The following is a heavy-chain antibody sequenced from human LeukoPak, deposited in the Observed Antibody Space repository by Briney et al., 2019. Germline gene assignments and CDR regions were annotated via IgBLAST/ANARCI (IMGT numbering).Heavy chain of an antibody. D-gene: IGHD2-21*02. V-gene: IGHV3-7*01. J-gene: IGHJ4*02. Sequence: GSLRLSCAASGFTFSSYWMSWVRQAPGKGLEWVANIKQDGSEKYYVDSVKGRFTISRDNAKNSLYLQMNSLRAKDTAVYYCARGHHIVVVTAPNYFDYWGQGTLVTVSS. CDR3: ARGHHIVVVTAPNYFDY. CDR1: GFTFSSYW. CDR2: IKQDGSEK.